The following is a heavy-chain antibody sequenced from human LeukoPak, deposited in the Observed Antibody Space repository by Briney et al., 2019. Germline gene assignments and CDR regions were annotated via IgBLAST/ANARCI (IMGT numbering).Heavy chain of an antibody. D-gene: IGHD3-3*01. J-gene: IGHJ5*02. V-gene: IGHV4-30-2*01. CDR1: GGSSSSGGYY. CDR2: IYHSGST. CDR3: ARAPGPQIFGVATTLNNWFDP. Sequence: SETLSLTCTVYGGSSSSGGYYWSWIRQPPGKGLEWIGYIYHSGSTYYTPSRKSRVTISVDRSKNQFSLKLSSVTAADTAVYYCARAPGPQIFGVATTLNNWFDPWGQGTLVTVSS.